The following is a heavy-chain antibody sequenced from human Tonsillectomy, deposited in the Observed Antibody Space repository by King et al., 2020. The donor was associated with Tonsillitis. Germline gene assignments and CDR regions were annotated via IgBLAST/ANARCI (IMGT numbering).Heavy chain of an antibody. Sequence: VQLVESGGGVVQPGRSLRLSCAASGFTFSSYAMHWVRQAPGKGLEWVAGISYDGSNKYYADSVKGRFTISRDNSKNTLYLQMNSLRAEDTAVYYCAREQWLDWFDPWGQGTLVTVSS. CDR3: AREQWLDWFDP. D-gene: IGHD6-19*01. J-gene: IGHJ5*02. CDR2: ISYDGSNK. CDR1: GFTFSSYA. V-gene: IGHV3-30*01.